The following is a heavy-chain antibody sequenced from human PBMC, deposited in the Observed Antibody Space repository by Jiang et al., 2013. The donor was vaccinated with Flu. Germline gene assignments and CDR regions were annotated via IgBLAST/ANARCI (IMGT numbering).Heavy chain of an antibody. CDR1: GYTFTSYA. V-gene: IGHV1-3*01. CDR3: ARDGGTNPPNYSLFPAWFDP. Sequence: GAEVKKPGASVKVSCKASGYTFTSYAMHWVRQAPGQRLEWMGWINAGNGNTKYSQKFQGRVTITRDTSASTAYMELSSLRSEDTAVYYCARDGGTNPPNYSLFPAWFDPWGQGTLVTVSS. J-gene: IGHJ5*02. D-gene: IGHD4-11*01. CDR2: INAGNGNT.